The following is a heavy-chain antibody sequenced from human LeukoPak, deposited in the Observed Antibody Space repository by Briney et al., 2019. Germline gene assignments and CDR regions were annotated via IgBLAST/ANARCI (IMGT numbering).Heavy chain of an antibody. CDR3: AKERGSSGYFDY. J-gene: IGHJ4*02. D-gene: IGHD6-6*01. V-gene: IGHV3-43*01. CDR1: GFTFDDYT. CDR2: ISWNGVST. Sequence: PGGSLRLSCAASGFTFDDYTIHWVRQAPGKSLEWVSLISWNGVSTYYADSVKGRFTTSRDNSKNSLYLQMNSLRTDDTALYYCAKERGSSGYFDYWGQGTLVTVSS.